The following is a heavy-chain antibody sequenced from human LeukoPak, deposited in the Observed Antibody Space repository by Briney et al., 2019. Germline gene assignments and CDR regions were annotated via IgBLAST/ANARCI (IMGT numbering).Heavy chain of an antibody. V-gene: IGHV3-53*05. J-gene: IGHJ3*01. Sequence: PGGSLRLSCAASGFTVSSNYMSWVRPAPGKGLEWVSVIYSGGSTYYADSVKGRFTISRDDSKNILYLQMNNLRTEDTAFYYCARGLIMPRGSGAFDVWGQGTMVTVSS. CDR1: GFTVSSNY. CDR2: IYSGGST. CDR3: ARGLIMPRGSGAFDV. D-gene: IGHD3-16*01.